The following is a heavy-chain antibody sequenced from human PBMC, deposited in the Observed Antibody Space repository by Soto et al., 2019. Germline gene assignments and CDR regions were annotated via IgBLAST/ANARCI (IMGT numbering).Heavy chain of an antibody. J-gene: IGHJ4*02. V-gene: IGHV3-49*03. CDR1: GFTFGDYA. Sequence: GGSLRLSCTASGFTFGDYAMSWFRQAPGKGLEWVGFIRSKAYGGTTEYAASVKGRFTISRDDSKSIAYLQMNSLKTEDTAVYYCTRVGYYDSSGYYSFKTFDYWGQGTLVTVSS. CDR3: TRVGYYDSSGYYSFKTFDY. D-gene: IGHD3-22*01. CDR2: IRSKAYGGTT.